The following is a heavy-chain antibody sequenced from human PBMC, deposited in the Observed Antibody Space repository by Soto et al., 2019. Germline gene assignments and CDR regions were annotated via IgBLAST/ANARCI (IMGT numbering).Heavy chain of an antibody. Sequence: QVQLVQSGAEVKKPGSSVKVSCKASGGTFSIYTISWVRQAPGQGLEWMGRIIHILGLANYAQKFQGRVTINADKSTSTAYMELSSLRSEDTAVYYCASRYHSGDYWGQGTLVTVSS. CDR2: IIHILGLA. CDR3: ASRYHSGDY. CDR1: GGTFSIYT. J-gene: IGHJ4*02. D-gene: IGHD2-15*01. V-gene: IGHV1-69*02.